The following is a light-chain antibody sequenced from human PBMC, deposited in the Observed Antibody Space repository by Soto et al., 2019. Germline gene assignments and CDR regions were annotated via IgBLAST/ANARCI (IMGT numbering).Light chain of an antibody. V-gene: IGLV4-69*01. CDR2: VNRDGSH. J-gene: IGLJ1*01. CDR1: SGHSTYA. Sequence: QTVVTQSPSASASLGASVKLTCTLSSGHSTYAIAWHQQQPEKGPRYLMKVNRDGSHSKGDGIPDRFSGSSSGAERYLTISSLQSEDEADYYCQTWGTGIPYVFGTGTKLTVL. CDR3: QTWGTGIPYV.